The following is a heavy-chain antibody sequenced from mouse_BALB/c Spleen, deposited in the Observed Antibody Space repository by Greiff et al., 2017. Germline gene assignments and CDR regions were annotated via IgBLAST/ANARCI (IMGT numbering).Heavy chain of an antibody. D-gene: IGHD2-4*01. CDR1: GFSLTGYG. V-gene: IGHV2-6-7*01. CDR2: IWGDGST. J-gene: IGHJ4*01. Sequence: QVQLKESGPGLVAPSQSLSITCTVSGFSLTGYGVNWVRQPPGKGLEWLGMIWGDGSTDYNSALKSRLSISKDNSKSQVFLKMNSLQTDDTARYYCARDWDYDYYAMDYWGQGTSVTVSS. CDR3: ARDWDYDYYAMDY.